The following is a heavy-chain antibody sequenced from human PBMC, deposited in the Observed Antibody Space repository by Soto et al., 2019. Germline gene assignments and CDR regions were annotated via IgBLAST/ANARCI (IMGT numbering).Heavy chain of an antibody. CDR2: INHSGST. CDR1: GWSFSGYY. Sequence: SETLSLTCAVYGWSFSGYYWSWIRQPPGKGLEWIGEINHSGSTNYNPSLKSRVTISVDTSKNQFSLKLSSVTAADTAVYYCARGAQNPEVVLPPFDYWGQGTLVTVSS. CDR3: ARGAQNPEVVLPPFDY. J-gene: IGHJ4*02. V-gene: IGHV4-34*01.